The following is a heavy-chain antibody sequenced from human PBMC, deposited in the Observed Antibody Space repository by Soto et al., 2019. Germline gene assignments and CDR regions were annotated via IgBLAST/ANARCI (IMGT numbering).Heavy chain of an antibody. V-gene: IGHV3-21*02. J-gene: IGHJ4*02. CDR1: GFTLSDYS. Sequence: VQLVESGGGLVKPGGSLRLSCAASGFTLSDYSMNWVRQAPGKGLEWVASISRNKTYINYSDSVKGRFTISRDNAKNSLYLQMNSLRAEDTAIYYCARDIRVFDFWGQGSLVTVSS. CDR2: ISRNKTYI. CDR3: ARDIRVFDF.